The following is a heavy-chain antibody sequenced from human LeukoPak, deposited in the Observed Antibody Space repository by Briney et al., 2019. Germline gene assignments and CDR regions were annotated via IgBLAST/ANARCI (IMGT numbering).Heavy chain of an antibody. CDR2: ISDDRSKR. D-gene: IGHD3-3*01. V-gene: IGHV3-30*04. CDR3: ARESGFMMVGEINADNWFDP. CDR1: GFTFRDSA. J-gene: IGHJ5*02. Sequence: GGSLRLSCSGAGFTFRDSAFHWVRQAPGKGLEWVAVISDDRSKRFYADSVKGRFTISRDNSRDTLYLHMQTLRPEDSAVYYCARESGFMMVGEINADNWFDPWGQGTPVTVSS.